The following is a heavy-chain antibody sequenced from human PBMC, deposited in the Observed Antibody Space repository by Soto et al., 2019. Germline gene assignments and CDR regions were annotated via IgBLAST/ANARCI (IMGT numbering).Heavy chain of an antibody. D-gene: IGHD6-13*01. CDR2: IYHSGST. CDR3: ARAGRIAAAGGFDY. V-gene: IGHV4-4*02. Sequence: SETLSLTCAVSSGSISSSNWWSWVRQPPGKGLEWIGEIYHSGSTNYNPSLKSRVTISVDKSKNQFSLKLSSVTAADTAVYYCARAGRIAAAGGFDYWGQGTLVTVSS. CDR1: SGSISSSNW. J-gene: IGHJ4*02.